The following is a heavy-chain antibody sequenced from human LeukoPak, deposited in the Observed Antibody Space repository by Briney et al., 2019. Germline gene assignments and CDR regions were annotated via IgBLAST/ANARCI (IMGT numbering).Heavy chain of an antibody. Sequence: GGSLRLSCAASRFTFSSYGMHWVRQAPGKGLEWVAVISYDGGNKYYADSVNGRFTISRDNSKNTLFLQMDSLTAEDTAVYYCARYVTEGWFLGVHSWGLGTLVTVSS. D-gene: IGHD6-19*01. J-gene: IGHJ4*02. CDR2: ISYDGGNK. V-gene: IGHV3-30*03. CDR1: RFTFSSYG. CDR3: ARYVTEGWFLGVHS.